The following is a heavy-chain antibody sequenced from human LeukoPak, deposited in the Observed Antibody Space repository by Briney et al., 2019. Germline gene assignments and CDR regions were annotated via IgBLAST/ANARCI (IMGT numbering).Heavy chain of an antibody. CDR1: GGSISSYY. Sequence: PSETLSLTCTVSGGSISSYYWSWIRQPPGKGLEWIGYIYYSGSTNYNPSLKNRVTISVDTSKNQFSLKLSSVTAADTAVYYCATFRDYSVFDYWGQGTLVTVSS. D-gene: IGHD2-21*01. V-gene: IGHV4-59*01. CDR3: ATFRDYSVFDY. CDR2: IYYSGST. J-gene: IGHJ4*02.